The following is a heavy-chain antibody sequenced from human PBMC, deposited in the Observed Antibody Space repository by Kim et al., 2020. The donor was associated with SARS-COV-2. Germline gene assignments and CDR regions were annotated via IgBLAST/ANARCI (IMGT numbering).Heavy chain of an antibody. CDR3: ARGPNYRTFDD. CDR2: ITGSCTTI. CDR1: GFTFSSYE. V-gene: IGHV3-48*03. J-gene: IGHJ4*02. D-gene: IGHD4-4*01. Sequence: GGSLRLSCAASGFTFSSYEMNWVRQAPGQGLDWVSYITGSCTTIYYADSARGRFTISRDNDKNSLSLQMNSLRAEDTSAYDCARGPNYRTFDDWGKDTLV.